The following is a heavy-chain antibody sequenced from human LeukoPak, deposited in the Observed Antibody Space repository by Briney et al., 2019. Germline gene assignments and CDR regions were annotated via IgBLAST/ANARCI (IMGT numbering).Heavy chain of an antibody. V-gene: IGHV3-7*01. D-gene: IGHD3-3*01. CDR1: GFTFSSYW. CDR3: GRAGNNYVFWGGATYYYYYMDF. CDR2: IKQDGSEK. Sequence: PGGSLRLSCAASGFTFSSYWMSWVRQAPGKGLEWVANIKQDGSEKYYVDSVKGRFTISRDNAKNSLYLQMNSLRAEDTAVYYWGRAGNNYVFWGGATYYYYYMDFWGKGTTVTVS. J-gene: IGHJ6*03.